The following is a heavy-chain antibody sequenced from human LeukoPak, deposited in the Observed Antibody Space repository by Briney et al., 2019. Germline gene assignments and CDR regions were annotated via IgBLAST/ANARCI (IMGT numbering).Heavy chain of an antibody. CDR2: INHSGST. D-gene: IGHD5-18*01. Sequence: SETLSLTCAVYGGSFSGYYWSWIRQPPGKGLEWIGEINHSGSTNYNPSLKSRVTISVDTSKNQFSLKLSSVTAAGTAVYYCARGRYSYGNAFDIWGQGTMVTVSS. CDR1: GGSFSGYY. CDR3: ARGRYSYGNAFDI. V-gene: IGHV4-34*01. J-gene: IGHJ3*02.